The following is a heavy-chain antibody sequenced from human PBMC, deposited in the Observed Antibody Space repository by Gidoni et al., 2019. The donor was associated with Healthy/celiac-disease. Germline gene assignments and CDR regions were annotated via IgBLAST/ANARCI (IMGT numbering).Heavy chain of an antibody. V-gene: IGHV4-4*02. Sequence: QVQLQESGPGLVKPSGTLSLTCAVSGGSISSSTRWSWVRQPPGKGLEWIGEIYHSGSTNYHPSLKSRVTISVDKSKNQFSLKLSSVTAADTAVYYCARRYYYDSSGSGPRPFDYWGQGTLVTVSS. D-gene: IGHD3-22*01. CDR1: GGSISSSTR. J-gene: IGHJ4*02. CDR2: IYHSGST. CDR3: ARRYYYDSSGSGPRPFDY.